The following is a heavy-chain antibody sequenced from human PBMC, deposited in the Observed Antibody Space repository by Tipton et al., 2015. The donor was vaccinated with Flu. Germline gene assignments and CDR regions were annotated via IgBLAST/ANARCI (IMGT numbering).Heavy chain of an antibody. CDR2: IYPGDSDT. Sequence: QSGPEVKKPGESLKISCKGSGYSFTSYWIGWVRQMPGKGLEWMGIIYPGDSDTRYSPSFQGQVTISADKSISTAYLQWSSLKASDTAMYYCARLSYGDYVSLGWFDPWGQGTLVTVSS. J-gene: IGHJ5*02. CDR1: GYSFTSYW. D-gene: IGHD4-17*01. V-gene: IGHV5-51*01. CDR3: ARLSYGDYVSLGWFDP.